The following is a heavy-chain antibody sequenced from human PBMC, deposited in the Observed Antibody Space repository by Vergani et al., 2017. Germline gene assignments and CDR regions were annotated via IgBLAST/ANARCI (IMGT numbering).Heavy chain of an antibody. CDR2: ISAYNGNT. CDR3: ARDLGDIVATTPGADFFDY. J-gene: IGHJ4*02. D-gene: IGHD5-12*01. Sequence: VQLVQSGAEVKKPGASVKVSCKASGYTFTSNGISWVRQAPGQGLEWMGWISAYNGNTNYAKKLQGRVTMTTDTSTSTAYMELRGLRSDDTAVYYCARDLGDIVATTPGADFFDYGGQGPWSPSPQ. V-gene: IGHV1-18*01. CDR1: GYTFTSNG.